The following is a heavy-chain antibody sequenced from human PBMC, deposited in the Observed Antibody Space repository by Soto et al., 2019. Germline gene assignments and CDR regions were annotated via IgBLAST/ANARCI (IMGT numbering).Heavy chain of an antibody. CDR2: IYYSGST. V-gene: IGHV4-31*03. CDR3: ARGAPYTSFDN. D-gene: IGHD4-4*01. CDR1: GGSLSSDVYY. J-gene: IGHJ4*02. Sequence: QVQLQASGPGLVRPSQTLSRTCTVSGGSLSSDVYYWSWIRQHPGKGLEWIGYIYYSGSTYYNPSRKSRLTIAGYTSVNQFSLMLTSVTAADTAVYYCARGAPYTSFDNWVQGTLVTVSS.